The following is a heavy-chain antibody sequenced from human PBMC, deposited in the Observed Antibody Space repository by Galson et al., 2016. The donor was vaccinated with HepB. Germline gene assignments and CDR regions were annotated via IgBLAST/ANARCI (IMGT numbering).Heavy chain of an antibody. V-gene: IGHV1-8*01. CDR3: SSCETEVRTVFDP. D-gene: IGHD3/OR15-3a*01. Sequence: SVKVSCKASGYTFTSYDINWVRQVSGQGLEWMGWVNPVSGNSGYAQKFQGRAIMPMDTSINTAYMELSRLRSEYTAIYYCSSCETEVRTVFDPWGQGTQVTISS. CDR2: VNPVSGNS. CDR1: GYTFTSYD. J-gene: IGHJ5*02.